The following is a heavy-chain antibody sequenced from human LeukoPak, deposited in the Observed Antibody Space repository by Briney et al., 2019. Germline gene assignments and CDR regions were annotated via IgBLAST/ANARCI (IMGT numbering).Heavy chain of an antibody. CDR2: TFYNGGA. D-gene: IGHD1-14*01. V-gene: IGHV4-59*08. CDR1: GASIYSYY. CDR3: ARHIYRTSYFDY. J-gene: IGHJ4*02. Sequence: SPSETLSLTCTVSGASIYSYYWSWIRQPPGKGLEWIGYTFYNGGAHYNPSLKSRVTISLDTSKNQLSLKLRSVTAADTAVYYCARHIYRTSYFDYWGQGTLVTVSS.